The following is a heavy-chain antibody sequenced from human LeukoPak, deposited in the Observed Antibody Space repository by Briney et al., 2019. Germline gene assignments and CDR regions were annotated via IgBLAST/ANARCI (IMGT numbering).Heavy chain of an antibody. Sequence: GGSLRLSCAASGFTFSSYAMHWVRQAPGKGLEWEAVISYDGSNKYYADSVKGRFTISRDNSKNTLYLQMNSLRAEDTAVYYCAAGEPALDYWGQGTLVTVSS. D-gene: IGHD3-10*01. V-gene: IGHV3-30-3*01. CDR3: AAGEPALDY. CDR1: GFTFSSYA. CDR2: ISYDGSNK. J-gene: IGHJ4*02.